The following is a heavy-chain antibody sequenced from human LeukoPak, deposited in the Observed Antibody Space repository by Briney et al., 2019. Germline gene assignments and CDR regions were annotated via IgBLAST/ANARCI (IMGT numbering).Heavy chain of an antibody. V-gene: IGHV3-9*01. CDR1: GFTFDDYA. CDR3: AKDLYDSSAQPTS. Sequence: HPGGSLRLSCAASGFTFDDYAMHWVRQAPGKGLEWVSGISWNSGSIGYADSVKGRFTISRDNAKNSLYLQMNSLRAEDTALYYCAKDLYDSSAQPTSWGQGTLVTVSS. CDR2: ISWNSGSI. J-gene: IGHJ5*02. D-gene: IGHD3-22*01.